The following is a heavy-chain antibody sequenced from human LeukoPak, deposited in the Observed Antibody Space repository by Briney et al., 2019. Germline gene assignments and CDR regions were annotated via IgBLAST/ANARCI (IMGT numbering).Heavy chain of an antibody. CDR3: VRSHAGTFVY. CDR2: INTIRGGT. Sequence: GASVTVSYTPSRYTFTDYYKHGVREAPGQGLEGRGGINTIRGGTNYAQKFHGRVTITRDTYISTAYIGLSRLRAHDTAACFCVRSHAGTFVYWGERTLVSVSS. V-gene: IGHV1-2*02. CDR1: RYTFTDYY. J-gene: IGHJ4*02. D-gene: IGHD1-14*01.